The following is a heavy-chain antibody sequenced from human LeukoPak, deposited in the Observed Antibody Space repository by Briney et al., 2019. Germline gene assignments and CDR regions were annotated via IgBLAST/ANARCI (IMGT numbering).Heavy chain of an antibody. J-gene: IGHJ4*02. CDR1: GGSISSYY. V-gene: IGHV4-59*08. Sequence: SETLSLTCTVSGGSISSYYWSWIRQPPGEGLEWIGYIYYSGSTNYNPSLKSRVTISVDTSKNQFSLKLSSVTAADTAVYYCARYNDYGDYYFDYWGQGTLVTVSS. CDR3: ARYNDYGDYYFDY. D-gene: IGHD4-17*01. CDR2: IYYSGST.